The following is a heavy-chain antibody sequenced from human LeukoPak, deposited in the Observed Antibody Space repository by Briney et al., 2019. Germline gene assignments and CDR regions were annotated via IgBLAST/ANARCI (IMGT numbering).Heavy chain of an antibody. CDR3: ARAPRGYSGYDFSYWFDP. D-gene: IGHD5-12*01. CDR2: VSYSGST. V-gene: IGHV4-31*03. Sequence: SQTLSLTCTVSGGSISYGGYYWSWIRQHPGKGLEWIGYVSYSGSTYYNSSLKSRLIISVDTSKNQFSLKLSSVTAADTAVYYCARAPRGYSGYDFSYWFDPWGQGTLVTVSS. CDR1: GGSISYGGYY. J-gene: IGHJ5*02.